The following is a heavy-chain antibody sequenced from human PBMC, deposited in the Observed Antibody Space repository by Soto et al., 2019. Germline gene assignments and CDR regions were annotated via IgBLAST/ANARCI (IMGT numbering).Heavy chain of an antibody. CDR3: ARKDQDTIFGVVKGHYMDV. J-gene: IGHJ6*03. D-gene: IGHD3-3*01. CDR2: IYYSGST. Sequence: SETLSLTCTVSGGSISSYYWSWIRQPPGKGLEWIGYIYYSGSTNYNPSLKSRVTISVDTSKNQFSLKLSSVTAADTAVYYCARKDQDTIFGVVKGHYMDVWGKGTTVTVSS. V-gene: IGHV4-59*01. CDR1: GGSISSYY.